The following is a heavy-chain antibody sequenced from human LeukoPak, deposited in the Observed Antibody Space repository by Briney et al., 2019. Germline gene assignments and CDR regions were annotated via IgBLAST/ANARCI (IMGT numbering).Heavy chain of an antibody. J-gene: IGHJ3*02. CDR1: GGSFSGYY. D-gene: IGHD2-15*01. CDR3: ARGLLRRRDAFDI. CDR2: INHSGST. Sequence: SETLSLTCAVYGGSFSGYYWSWVRQPPGKGLEGIGEINHSGSTNYNPSLKSRVTISVDTSKNQFSLKLSPVTAADTAVYYCARGLLRRRDAFDIWGQGTMVTVSS. V-gene: IGHV4-34*01.